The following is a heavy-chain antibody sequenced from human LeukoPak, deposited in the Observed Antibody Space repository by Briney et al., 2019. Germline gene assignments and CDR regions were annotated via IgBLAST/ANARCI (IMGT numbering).Heavy chain of an antibody. CDR3: AKEPHSSGWYYFDY. V-gene: IGHV3-23*01. J-gene: IGHJ4*02. CDR2: ISGSGGST. Sequence: GGSLRLSCAASGFTVSSNYMSWVRQAPGKGLEWVSAISGSGGSTYYADSVKGRFTISRDNSKNTLYLQMNSLRAEDTAVYYCAKEPHSSGWYYFDYWGQGTLVTVSS. CDR1: GFTVSSNY. D-gene: IGHD6-19*01.